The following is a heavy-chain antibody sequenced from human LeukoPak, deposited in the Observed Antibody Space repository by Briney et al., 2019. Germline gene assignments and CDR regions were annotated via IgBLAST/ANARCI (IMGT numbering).Heavy chain of an antibody. CDR2: IKQDGSDK. Sequence: GGSLRLSCAASGFTFSNYWMNWVRQAPGKGLEWVANIKQDGSDKYYVDSVRGRFIISRDNAQNLLYLQMSSLRAEDTAVYYCARDYGDYWGQGTLVTVSS. J-gene: IGHJ4*02. V-gene: IGHV3-7*01. CDR3: ARDYGDY. D-gene: IGHD4-17*01. CDR1: GFTFSNYW.